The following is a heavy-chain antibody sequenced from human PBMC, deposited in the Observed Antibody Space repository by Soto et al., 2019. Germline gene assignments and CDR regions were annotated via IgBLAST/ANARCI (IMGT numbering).Heavy chain of an antibody. CDR1: GFTFSSYW. V-gene: IGHV3-74*01. CDR3: ARDNGWGVLDY. CDR2: INSDGSGT. J-gene: IGHJ4*02. Sequence: GGSLRLSCAASGFTFSSYWMQWVRQTPEKGLVWVSRINSDGSGTIYADSVKGRFIISRDDAKNTLYLQMNSLRAEDTAVYYCARDNGWGVLDYWGQGTLVTVSS. D-gene: IGHD6-19*01.